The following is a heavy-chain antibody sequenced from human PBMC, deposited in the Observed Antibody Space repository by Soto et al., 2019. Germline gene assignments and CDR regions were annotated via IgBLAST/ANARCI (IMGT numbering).Heavy chain of an antibody. CDR2: IRSKAYGGTT. CDR3: TRDRNDFWSGSAYYYYMDV. J-gene: IGHJ6*03. V-gene: IGHV3-49*03. Sequence: GGSLRLSCTASGFTFGDYPMSWFRQAPGKGLEWVGFIRSKAYGGTTEYAASGKGRFTISRDDSKSIAYLQMNSLKTEDTAVYYCTRDRNDFWSGSAYYYYMDVWGKGTTVTVSS. CDR1: GFTFGDYP. D-gene: IGHD3-3*01.